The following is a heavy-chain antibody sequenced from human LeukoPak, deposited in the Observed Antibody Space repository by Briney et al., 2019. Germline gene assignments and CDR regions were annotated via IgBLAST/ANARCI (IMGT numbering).Heavy chain of an antibody. V-gene: IGHV3-30*18. J-gene: IGHJ4*02. Sequence: PGGSLRLSCAASGFTFSSYGMHWVRQAPGKGLEWVAVISYDGSNKYYADSVKGRFTISRDNFKNTLYLQMNSLRAEDTAVYYCAKEASPYCGGDCYTFDYWGQGTLVTVSS. CDR1: GFTFSSYG. CDR2: ISYDGSNK. CDR3: AKEASPYCGGDCYTFDY. D-gene: IGHD2-21*02.